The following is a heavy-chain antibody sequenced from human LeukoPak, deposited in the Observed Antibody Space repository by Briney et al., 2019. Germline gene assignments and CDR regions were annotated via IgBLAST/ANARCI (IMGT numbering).Heavy chain of an antibody. CDR3: ARGIGYCSSTSCYEAAAWFDP. D-gene: IGHD2-2*01. CDR2: IYHSGST. J-gene: IGHJ5*02. V-gene: IGHV4-38-2*01. Sequence: SETLSLTCAVSGYSISSGYYWGWIRQPPGKGLEWIGSIYHSGSTYYNPSLKSRVTISVDTSKNQFSLKLSSVTAADTAVYYCARGIGYCSSTSCYEAAAWFDPWGQGTLVTVS. CDR1: GYSISSGYY.